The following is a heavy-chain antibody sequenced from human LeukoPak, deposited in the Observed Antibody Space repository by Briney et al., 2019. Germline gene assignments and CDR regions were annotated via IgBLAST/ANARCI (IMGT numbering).Heavy chain of an antibody. Sequence: PGRSLRLSCAASGSTFSSFAMHWVRQAPGKGLEWVAVISYDGSKKYYADSVKGRFTISRDNSKNTLSLQMNSLRAEDTAVYYCARSSPDRPGDFYWGQGTLVTVSS. CDR3: ARSSPDRPGDFY. CDR1: GSTFSSFA. J-gene: IGHJ4*02. CDR2: ISYDGSKK. V-gene: IGHV3-30-3*01. D-gene: IGHD2-21*01.